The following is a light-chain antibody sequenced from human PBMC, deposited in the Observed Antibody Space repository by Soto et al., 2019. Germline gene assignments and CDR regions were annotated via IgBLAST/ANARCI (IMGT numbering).Light chain of an antibody. Sequence: DIQMTQSPSTLPASVGDRVTVTCRASQGISRYLAWYQQKPGKAPKLLIYTASTLQSGVPSRFSGSGSGTEFTLTISSLQPEDFATYYCQQLTSYFPLTFGGGTKVDIK. CDR1: QGISRY. V-gene: IGKV1-9*01. CDR3: QQLTSYFPLT. CDR2: TAS. J-gene: IGKJ4*01.